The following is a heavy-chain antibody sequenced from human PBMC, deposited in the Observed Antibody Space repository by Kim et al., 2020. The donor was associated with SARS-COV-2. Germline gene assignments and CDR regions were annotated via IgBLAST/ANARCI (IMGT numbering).Heavy chain of an antibody. V-gene: IGHV3-23*01. Sequence: GGSLRLSCAASGFTFSSYAMSWVRQAPGKGLEWVSAISGSGGSTYYADSVKGRFTISRDNSKNTLYLQMNSLRAEDTAVYYCAKDLLRQWLVEGWFDPWGQGTLVTVSS. CDR2: ISGSGGST. J-gene: IGHJ5*02. D-gene: IGHD6-19*01. CDR3: AKDLLRQWLVEGWFDP. CDR1: GFTFSSYA.